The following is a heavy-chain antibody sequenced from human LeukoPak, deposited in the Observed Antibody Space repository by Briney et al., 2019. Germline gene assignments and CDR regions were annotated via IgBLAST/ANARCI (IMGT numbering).Heavy chain of an antibody. V-gene: IGHV3-21*01. D-gene: IGHD6-13*01. Sequence: GGSLRLSCAASGFTFSSYSMNWVRQAPGKGLEWVSSISSSSSYIYYADSVKGRFTISRDNAKNSLYLQMNSLRAEDTAVYYCARDPTPGYSSSGREDNWFDPWGQGTLVTVSS. CDR3: ARDPTPGYSSSGREDNWFDP. J-gene: IGHJ5*02. CDR1: GFTFSSYS. CDR2: ISSSSSYI.